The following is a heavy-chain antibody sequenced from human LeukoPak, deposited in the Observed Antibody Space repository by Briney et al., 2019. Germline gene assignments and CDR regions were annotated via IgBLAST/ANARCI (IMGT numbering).Heavy chain of an antibody. CDR3: ARDPDSGYDWHYYGMDV. D-gene: IGHD5-12*01. CDR1: GFTFSSYS. Sequence: GGSLRLSCAASGFTFSSYSMNWVRQAPGKGLEWVSSISSSSSYIYYADSVKGRFIISRDNAKNSLYLQMNSLRAEDTAVYYCARDPDSGYDWHYYGMDVWGQGTTVTVSS. CDR2: ISSSSSYI. J-gene: IGHJ6*02. V-gene: IGHV3-21*01.